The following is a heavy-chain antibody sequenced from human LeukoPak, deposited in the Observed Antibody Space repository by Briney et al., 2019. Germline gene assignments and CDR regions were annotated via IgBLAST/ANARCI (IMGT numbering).Heavy chain of an antibody. Sequence: SETLSLTCTVSGGSISSYYWSWIRQTPGKGLEWIGYIYYSGSTNYNPSLKSRVTISVDTSKNQFSLKLSSVTAADTAVYYCARVRGYYYDSSGYNAFDIWGQGTMVTVSS. J-gene: IGHJ3*02. CDR1: GGSISSYY. CDR3: ARVRGYYYDSSGYNAFDI. CDR2: IYYSGST. V-gene: IGHV4-59*01. D-gene: IGHD3-22*01.